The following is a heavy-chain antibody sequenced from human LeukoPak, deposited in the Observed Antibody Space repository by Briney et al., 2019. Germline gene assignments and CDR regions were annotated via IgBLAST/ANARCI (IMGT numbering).Heavy chain of an antibody. CDR2: ISSSGNTI. J-gene: IGHJ5*02. D-gene: IGHD3-10*01. Sequence: GGSLRLSCAASGFTFSDYYMSWIRQAPGKGLEWVSYISSSGNTIYYADSVKGRFTISRDNSKNTLYLQMNSLRAEDTAVYYCAKGSPARPNWFDPWGQGTLVTVSS. CDR3: AKGSPARPNWFDP. V-gene: IGHV3-11*01. CDR1: GFTFSDYY.